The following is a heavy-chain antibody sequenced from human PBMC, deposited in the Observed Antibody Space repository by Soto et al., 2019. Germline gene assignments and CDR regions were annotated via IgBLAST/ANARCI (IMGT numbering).Heavy chain of an antibody. CDR3: ASPSVPAAIVWWFDP. J-gene: IGHJ5*02. Sequence: GGSLRLSCAASGFTFSSYAMHWVRQAPGKGLEWVAVISYDGSNKYYADSVKGRFTISRDNSKNTLYLQMNSLRAEDTAVYYCASPSVPAAIVWWFDPWGQGTLVTVSS. D-gene: IGHD2-2*01. CDR1: GFTFSSYA. CDR2: ISYDGSNK. V-gene: IGHV3-30-3*01.